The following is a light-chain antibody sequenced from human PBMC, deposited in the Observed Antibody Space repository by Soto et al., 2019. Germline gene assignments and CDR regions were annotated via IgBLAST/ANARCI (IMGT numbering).Light chain of an antibody. CDR3: SSYTSSSTLGYV. CDR1: SSDVGGYNY. J-gene: IGLJ1*01. CDR2: EVS. V-gene: IGLV2-14*01. Sequence: QSALTQPPSVSGSPGQSVTISCTGTSSDVGGYNYVSWYQQHPGKAPKLMIYEVSNRPSGVSNRFSGSKSGNTASLTISGLQAEDEADYYCSSYTSSSTLGYVFGTGTKVTVL.